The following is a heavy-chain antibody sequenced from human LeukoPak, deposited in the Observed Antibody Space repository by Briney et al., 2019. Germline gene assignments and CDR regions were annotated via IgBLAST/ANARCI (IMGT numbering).Heavy chain of an antibody. CDR2: IRSSGSTI. CDR1: GFTFSSYE. CDR3: ARSSLGYTAAGTPYYFDY. Sequence: GGSLRLSCAASGFTFSSYEMNWVRQAPGKGLEWVSYIRSSGSTIYYADSVKGRFTISRDNAKNSLYLQMNSLRAEDTAVYYCARSSLGYTAAGTPYYFDYWGQGTLVTVSS. J-gene: IGHJ4*02. V-gene: IGHV3-48*03. D-gene: IGHD6-13*01.